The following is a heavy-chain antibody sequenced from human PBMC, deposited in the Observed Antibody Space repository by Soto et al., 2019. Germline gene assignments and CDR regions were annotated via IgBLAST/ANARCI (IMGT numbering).Heavy chain of an antibody. Sequence: PSETLSLTCTVCGGSISSSSYYWGWIRQPPGKGLEWIGSIYYSGSTYYNPSLKSRVTISVDTSKNQFSLKLSSVTAADTAVYYCARVSHSSGFSDTYYFDYWGQGTLVTVSS. CDR3: ARVSHSSGFSDTYYFDY. V-gene: IGHV4-39*01. D-gene: IGHD6-19*01. CDR1: GGSISSSSYY. CDR2: IYYSGST. J-gene: IGHJ4*02.